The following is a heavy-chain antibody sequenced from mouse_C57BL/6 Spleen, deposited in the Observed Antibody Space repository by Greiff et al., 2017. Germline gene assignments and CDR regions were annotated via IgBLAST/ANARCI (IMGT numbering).Heavy chain of an antibody. CDR1: GYAFTNYL. D-gene: IGHD4-1*01. J-gene: IGHJ3*01. V-gene: IGHV1-54*01. CDR2: INPGSGGT. Sequence: QVQLQQSGAELVRPGTSVKVSCKASGYAFTNYLIEWVKQRPGQGLEWIGVINPGSGGTNYNEKFKGKATLTADKSSSTAYMQLSSLTSEDSAVYFCARSWDGRFACWGQGTLVTVSA. CDR3: ARSWDGRFAC.